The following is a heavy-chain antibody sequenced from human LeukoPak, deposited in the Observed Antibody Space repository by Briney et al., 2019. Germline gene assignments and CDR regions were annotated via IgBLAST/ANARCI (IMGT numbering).Heavy chain of an antibody. CDR3: ASAGTYDSSHFYPSRAAGAFDI. CDR1: GGSISSRGYY. V-gene: IGHV4-39*02. Sequence: SETLSLTCSVSGGSISSRGYYWAWIRQPPGKGLEWIGSIYYTGSTYYNPSLKSRVTVSVDTSKNHLSLKLSSVTAADTAVYYCASAGTYDSSHFYPSRAAGAFDIWGQGTMVTVSS. D-gene: IGHD3-22*01. CDR2: IYYTGST. J-gene: IGHJ3*02.